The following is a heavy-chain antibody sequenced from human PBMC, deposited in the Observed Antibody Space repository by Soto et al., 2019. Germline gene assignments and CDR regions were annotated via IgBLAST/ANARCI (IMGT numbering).Heavy chain of an antibody. CDR3: VRGPNPNWNPPSGYFGMDV. CDR2: ISYDRSDR. D-gene: IGHD1-1*01. Sequence: QVQLVESGGGVVQPGRSLRLACAASGFIFSDYSLHWVRQAPGKGLEWVALISYDRSDRHYADSVRGRLTISRDNSENTLYLQMNSLRAEDTAIYYCVRGPNPNWNPPSGYFGMDVWGQGTTVTVSS. J-gene: IGHJ6*02. CDR1: GFIFSDYS. V-gene: IGHV3-30-3*01.